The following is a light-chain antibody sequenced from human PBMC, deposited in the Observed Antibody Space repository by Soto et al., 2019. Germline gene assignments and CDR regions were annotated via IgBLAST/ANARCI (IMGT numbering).Light chain of an antibody. CDR3: QQYVSSPWT. CDR1: QSVSSSY. J-gene: IGKJ1*01. V-gene: IGKV3-20*01. CDR2: GAS. Sequence: EIVLTQSPGTLSLSPGERATLSCRASQSVSSSYLAWYRQKPGQAPRLLIYGASSRVTGIPDRFSGSGSGTDFTLTISRLEPEDFTVYYCQQYVSSPWTVGQGTKVEIK.